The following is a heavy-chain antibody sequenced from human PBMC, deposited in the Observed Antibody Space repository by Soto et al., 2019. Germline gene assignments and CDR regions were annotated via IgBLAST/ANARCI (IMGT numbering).Heavy chain of an antibody. D-gene: IGHD2-2*01. CDR1: GGTFSSYT. CDR3: ARGRYCSSTSCPKDYYYYMDV. CDR2: IIPILGIA. J-gene: IGHJ6*03. V-gene: IGHV1-69*02. Sequence: QVQLVQSGAEVKKPGSSVKVSCKACGGTFSSYTISWVRQAPGQGLEWMGRIIPILGIANYAQKFQGRVTITADKSTSTAYMELSSLRSEDTAVYYCARGRYCSSTSCPKDYYYYMDVWGKGTTVTVSS.